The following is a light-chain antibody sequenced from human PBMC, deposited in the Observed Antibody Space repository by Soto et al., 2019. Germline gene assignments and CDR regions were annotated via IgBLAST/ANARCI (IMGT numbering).Light chain of an antibody. Sequence: SYELTQPLSVSVALGQTARITCGGNNIGSKNVHWYQQKPGQAPELVMYRDSNRPSGIPERFSGSNSGNTATLTISRAQAGDEADYYCQVWDSSTSSYVFGTGTKLTVL. J-gene: IGLJ1*01. CDR3: QVWDSSTSSYV. CDR2: RDS. CDR1: NIGSKN. V-gene: IGLV3-9*01.